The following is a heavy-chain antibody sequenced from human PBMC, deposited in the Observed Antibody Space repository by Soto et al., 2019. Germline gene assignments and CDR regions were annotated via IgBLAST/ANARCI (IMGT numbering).Heavy chain of an antibody. D-gene: IGHD6-13*01. J-gene: IGHJ5*02. CDR2: IYYSGST. Sequence: SETLSLTCTVSGGSISSYYWSWIRQPPGKGLEWIGYIYYSGSTNYNPSLKSRVTISVDTSKNQFSLKLSSVTAADTAVYYCAGSRIAAAGDIFFDPWGQGTLVTVSS. CDR1: GGSISSYY. CDR3: AGSRIAAAGDIFFDP. V-gene: IGHV4-59*01.